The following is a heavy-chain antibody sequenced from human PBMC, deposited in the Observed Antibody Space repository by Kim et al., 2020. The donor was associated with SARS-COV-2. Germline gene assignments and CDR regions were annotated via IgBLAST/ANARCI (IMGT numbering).Heavy chain of an antibody. CDR3: ASEALVVPAYGMDV. Sequence: GGSLRLCCAASGFTFSSYEMNWVRQAQGKGLEWVSYISSSGSTIYYADYVKGRFTISRDNAKNSLYLQMNSLRAEDTAVYYCASEALVVPAYGMDVWGQGTPGTLPS. V-gene: IGHV3-48*03. CDR2: ISSSGSTI. D-gene: IGHD2-2*01. CDR1: GFTFSSYE. J-gene: IGHJ6*02.